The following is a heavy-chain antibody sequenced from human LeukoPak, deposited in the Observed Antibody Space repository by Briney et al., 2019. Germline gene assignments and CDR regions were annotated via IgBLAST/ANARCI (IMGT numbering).Heavy chain of an antibody. CDR1: GFTFSSYA. J-gene: IGHJ4*02. CDR2: ISNSGTYI. CDR3: ARDTAVSDFDY. D-gene: IGHD4-23*01. Sequence: GGSLRLSCAASGFTFSSYAMSWVRQAPGKGLEWVSSISNSGTYIYYADSVKGRFTISRDNAKNSLYLQMNSLRVEDTAVYYCARDTAVSDFDYWGRGTLVTVSS. V-gene: IGHV3-21*06.